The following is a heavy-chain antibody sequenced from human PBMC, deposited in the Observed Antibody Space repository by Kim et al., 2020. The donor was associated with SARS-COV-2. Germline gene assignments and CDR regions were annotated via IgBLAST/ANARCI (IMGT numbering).Heavy chain of an antibody. CDR3: ARDRGWLWFGASASTNYYYYGMDV. D-gene: IGHD3-10*01. J-gene: IGHJ6*02. Sequence: ASVKVSCKASGYTFTSYAMNWVRQAPGQGLEWMGWINTNTGNPTYAQGFTGRFVFSLDTSVSTAYLQISSLKAEDTAVYYCARDRGWLWFGASASTNYYYYGMDVWGQGTTVTVSS. CDR1: GYTFTSYA. CDR2: INTNTGNP. V-gene: IGHV7-4-1*02.